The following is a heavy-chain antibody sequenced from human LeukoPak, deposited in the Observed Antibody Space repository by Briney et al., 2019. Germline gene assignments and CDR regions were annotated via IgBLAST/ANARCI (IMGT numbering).Heavy chain of an antibody. CDR3: ATDRAEGFDY. Sequence: ASVKVSCKASGYTFTTYGISWVRQAPGQGLQWMGWINAGNGNTKYSQKFQGRVTITRDTSASTAYMELSSLRSEDTAVYYCATDRAEGFDYWGQGTLVTVSS. CDR1: GYTFTTYG. J-gene: IGHJ4*02. D-gene: IGHD5-24*01. CDR2: INAGNGNT. V-gene: IGHV1-18*01.